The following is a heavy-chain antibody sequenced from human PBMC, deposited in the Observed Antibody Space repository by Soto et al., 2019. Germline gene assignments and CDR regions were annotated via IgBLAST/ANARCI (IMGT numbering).Heavy chain of an antibody. CDR1: GYTFTPYS. J-gene: IGHJ4*02. CDR2: SRAYNGNK. D-gene: IGHD6-19*01. CDR3: PRDHGYSSGWYDVY. V-gene: IGHV1-18*01. Sequence: ASLKVSSMASGYTFTPYSVVGVRAAPGQGLEWMGWSRAYNGNKNYAKKLQGRVTMTTDTSTSTAYMELRSLRSDDTAVYYCPRDHGYSSGWYDVYWGQGNLVTV.